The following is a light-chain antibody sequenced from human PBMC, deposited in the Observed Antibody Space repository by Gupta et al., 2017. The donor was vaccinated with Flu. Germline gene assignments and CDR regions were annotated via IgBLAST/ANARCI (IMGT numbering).Light chain of an antibody. CDR3: QVWDSDNDQVI. CDR1: NIGTKT. J-gene: IGLJ2*01. V-gene: IGLV3-21*03. CDR2: DDT. Sequence: GKTARITCGGNNIGTKTVHWYQQKPGQAPVLVVFDDTDRPSGIPERFSGSNSGNTATLTIIRVEAGDEADYYCQVWDSDNDQVIFGGGTKLTVL.